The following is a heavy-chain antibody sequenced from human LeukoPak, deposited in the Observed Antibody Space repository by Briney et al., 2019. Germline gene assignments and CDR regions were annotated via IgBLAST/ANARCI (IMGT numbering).Heavy chain of an antibody. V-gene: IGHV4-39*07. CDR3: ARYSGSYQGFDY. Sequence: SETLSLTCNVSGGSISSGSNYWGWIRQPPGKTLEWIGSIYYSGSTYYNPSLKSRVTISVDTSKNQFSLKLSSVTAADTAVYYCARYSGSYQGFDYWGQGTLVTVSS. CDR1: GGSISSGSNY. J-gene: IGHJ4*02. D-gene: IGHD1-26*01. CDR2: IYYSGST.